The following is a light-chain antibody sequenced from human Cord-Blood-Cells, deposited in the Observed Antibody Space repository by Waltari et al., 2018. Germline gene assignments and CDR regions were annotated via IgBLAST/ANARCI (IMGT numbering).Light chain of an antibody. V-gene: IGLV2-11*01. Sequence: QSALTQPRSVSGSPGQSVTISCTGTSSDVGGYNYVSRYQQHPGKAPKRMIYDVSKRPSGVPDRFSGSKSVNAASLTISGLQAEDEADYYCCSYAGSYTWVFGGGTKLTVL. CDR3: CSYAGSYTWV. J-gene: IGLJ3*02. CDR2: DVS. CDR1: SSDVGGYNY.